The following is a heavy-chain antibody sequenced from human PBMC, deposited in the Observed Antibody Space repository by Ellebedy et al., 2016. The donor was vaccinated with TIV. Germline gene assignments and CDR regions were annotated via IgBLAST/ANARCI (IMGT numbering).Heavy chain of an antibody. V-gene: IGHV3-11*06. J-gene: IGHJ6*02. D-gene: IGHD2-2*01. CDR2: ISSSSSHT. CDR3: AKGGGYCSSTTCRVTMDV. CDR1: GLTFSHYY. Sequence: GESLKISCAASGLTFSHYYMSWIRQAPGKGLEWVSHISSSSSHTNYADSVKVRFSISRDNAQNSVYLQMNSLRAEDTGIYFCAKGGGYCSSTTCRVTMDVWGQGTTVIVSS.